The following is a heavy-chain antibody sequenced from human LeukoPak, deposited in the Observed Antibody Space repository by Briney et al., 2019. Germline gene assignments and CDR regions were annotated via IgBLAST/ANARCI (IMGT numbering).Heavy chain of an antibody. Sequence: GGTLRLSCAASGFTFSSYGMSWVRQAPGKGLEWVSAISSNGGSTYYANSVKGRFTISRDNSKNTLYLQMGSLRAEDMAVYYCARDGAYYYGSRSYDYWGQGTLVTVSS. CDR3: ARDGAYYYGSRSYDY. V-gene: IGHV3-64*01. D-gene: IGHD3-10*01. CDR2: ISSNGGST. CDR1: GFTFSSYG. J-gene: IGHJ4*02.